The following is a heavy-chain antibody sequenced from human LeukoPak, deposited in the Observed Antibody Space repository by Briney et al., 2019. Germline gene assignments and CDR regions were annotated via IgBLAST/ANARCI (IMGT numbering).Heavy chain of an antibody. CDR3: AKDPSYYVTYYFDY. CDR2: ISGSGGST. J-gene: IGHJ4*02. CDR1: GFTFSSYA. D-gene: IGHD3-10*02. Sequence: AGGSLRLSCAASGFTFSSYAMSWVRQAPAKGLEWVSAISGSGGSTYYADSVKGRFTISRDNSKNTLYLQMNSLRAEDTAVYYCAKDPSYYVTYYFDYWGQGTLVTVSS. V-gene: IGHV3-23*01.